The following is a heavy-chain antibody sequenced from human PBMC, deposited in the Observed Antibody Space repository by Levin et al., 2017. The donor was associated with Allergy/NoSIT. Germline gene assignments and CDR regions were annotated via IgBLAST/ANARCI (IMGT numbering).Heavy chain of an antibody. CDR2: INHSGST. V-gene: IGHV4-34*01. D-gene: IGHD3-22*01. J-gene: IGHJ5*02. CDR1: GGSFSGYY. CDR3: ARGRDYYDSSGYSP. Sequence: SETLSPTCAVYGGSFSGYYWSWIRQPPGKGLEWIGEINHSGSTNYNPSLKSRVTISVDTSKNQFSLKLSSVTAADTAVYYCARGRDYYDSSGYSPWGQGTLVTVSS.